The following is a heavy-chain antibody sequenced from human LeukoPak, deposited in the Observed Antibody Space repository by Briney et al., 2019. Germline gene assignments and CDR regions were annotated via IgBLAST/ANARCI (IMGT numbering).Heavy chain of an antibody. Sequence: GGSLRLSCSASGFTFSNYAMRWVRQAPGKGLEFVSSIGSNGISTYYADSVKGRFTISRDNSKNTLYLQMSSLSPEDTAMYYCVKISSSGGYYFDYWGQGTLVTVSS. J-gene: IGHJ4*02. CDR3: VKISSSGGYYFDY. CDR1: GFTFSNYA. D-gene: IGHD2/OR15-2a*01. V-gene: IGHV3-64D*06. CDR2: IGSNGIST.